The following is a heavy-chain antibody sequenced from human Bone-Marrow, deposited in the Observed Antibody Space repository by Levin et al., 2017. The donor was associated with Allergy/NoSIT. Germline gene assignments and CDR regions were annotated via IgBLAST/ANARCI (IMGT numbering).Heavy chain of an antibody. CDR3: AKGTTVYFYYHGMDA. CDR2: ISSGSTTI. J-gene: IGHJ6*02. CDR1: GFTLNSYS. V-gene: IGHV3-48*01. D-gene: IGHD2/OR15-2a*01. Sequence: GGSLRLSCAASGFTLNSYSMNWVRQAPAKGLEWISYISSGSTTIYYADSVKGRFTISRDNARNSLFLQMDSLRVADTAVYYCAKGTTVYFYYHGMDAWGQGTTVTVFS.